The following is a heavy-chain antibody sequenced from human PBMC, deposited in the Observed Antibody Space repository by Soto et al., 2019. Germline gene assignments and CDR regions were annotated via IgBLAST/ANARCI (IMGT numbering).Heavy chain of an antibody. Sequence: ASVKVSCKASGYSFTSYGISWVRQAPGQGLEWMGWISAYKGYTNYAQKLQGRVTMTTDTSTSTAYMELRSLRSDDTAVYYCARDLGQQLVDYWGQGTLVTVSS. CDR3: ARDLGQQLVDY. J-gene: IGHJ4*02. D-gene: IGHD6-13*01. CDR2: ISAYKGYT. CDR1: GYSFTSYG. V-gene: IGHV1-18*01.